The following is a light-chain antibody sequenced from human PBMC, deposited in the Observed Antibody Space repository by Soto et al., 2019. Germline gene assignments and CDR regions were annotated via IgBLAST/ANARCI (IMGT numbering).Light chain of an antibody. V-gene: IGKV1-39*01. Sequence: DIQMTQSPSSLSASVGDRVTITCRASQSISSYLNWYQQKPGKAPKLLIYAASSLQSGVPSRFSGSGSGTDFTLTIRKLQPEDFATYYCQQNYSTHHTFGQGTKLEIK. J-gene: IGKJ2*01. CDR1: QSISSY. CDR2: AAS. CDR3: QQNYSTHHT.